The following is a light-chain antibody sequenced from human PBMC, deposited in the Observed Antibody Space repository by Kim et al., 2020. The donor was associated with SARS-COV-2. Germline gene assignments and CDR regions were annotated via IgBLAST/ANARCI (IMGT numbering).Light chain of an antibody. CDR1: KIGSKS. CDR3: QVWDSSSDHYV. V-gene: IGLV3-21*03. J-gene: IGLJ1*01. Sequence: GKKARITSGGNKIGSKSVKWYQQKTGQDNVLVIYDDSDRNSGIAERLSGSNSGKTATLTISRVEAGDEADYYCQVWDSSSDHYVFGTGNKVT. CDR2: DDS.